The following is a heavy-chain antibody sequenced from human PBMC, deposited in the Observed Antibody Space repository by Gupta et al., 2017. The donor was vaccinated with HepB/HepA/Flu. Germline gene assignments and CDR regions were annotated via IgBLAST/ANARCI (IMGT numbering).Heavy chain of an antibody. D-gene: IGHD1-26*01. CDR2: IGSGGSPA. V-gene: IGHV3-11*01. J-gene: IGHJ6*02. Sequence: QIQLVESGGGLVKPGGSLRLSCTAYGFVLTAYNTTWIRQAPEKGLEWVSYIGSGGSPAKYADSVNGRFTISRDNSKNSVSLQIHRLTAEDTAVYYCARGKWDPLTGYGLDVWGQGTTVTVSS. CDR3: ARGKWDPLTGYGLDV. CDR1: GFVLTAYN.